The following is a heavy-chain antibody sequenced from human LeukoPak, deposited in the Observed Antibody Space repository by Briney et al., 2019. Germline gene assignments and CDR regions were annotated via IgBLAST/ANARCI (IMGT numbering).Heavy chain of an antibody. V-gene: IGHV4-59*01. J-gene: IGHJ6*02. CDR1: GGSISTYY. CDR3: ARVRTPYGYYGMDV. CDR2: IYYSGST. Sequence: SETLSLTCTVSGGSISTYYWSWIRQPPGKGLEWIGYIYYSGSTNYNPSLKSRVTISVDTSKNQFSLKLSSVTAADTAVYYCARVRTPYGYYGMDVWGQGTTVTVSS. D-gene: IGHD3-10*01.